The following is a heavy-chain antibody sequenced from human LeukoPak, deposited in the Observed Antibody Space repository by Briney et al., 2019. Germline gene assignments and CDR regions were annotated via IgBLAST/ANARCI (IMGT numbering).Heavy chain of an antibody. CDR3: AARGYIVLVPATKDGGPDNSYYYMDV. CDR1: GGSISSGTYY. D-gene: IGHD2-2*01. J-gene: IGHJ6*03. CDR2: IYTSGST. V-gene: IGHV4-61*02. Sequence: SETLSLTCTVSGGSISSGTYYWSWIRQPAGKGLEWIGRIYTSGSTNYNPSLKGRVTISVDTSKNQFSLKLSSVTAADTAVYYCAARGYIVLVPATKDGGPDNSYYYMDVWGKGTTVTISS.